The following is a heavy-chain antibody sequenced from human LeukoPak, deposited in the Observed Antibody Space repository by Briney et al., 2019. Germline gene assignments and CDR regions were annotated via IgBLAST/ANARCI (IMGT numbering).Heavy chain of an antibody. CDR2: MKQDGSDK. V-gene: IGHV3-7*03. Sequence: GGSLRLSCAASGFTFSSYWMSWVRQAPGKGLEWVANMKQDGSDKYYVDSVKGRFTISRDNAKNSLYLQMNSLRAEDTAVYYCARDKSGWHYFDYWGQGTLVTVSS. J-gene: IGHJ4*02. CDR3: ARDKSGWHYFDY. D-gene: IGHD6-19*01. CDR1: GFTFSSYW.